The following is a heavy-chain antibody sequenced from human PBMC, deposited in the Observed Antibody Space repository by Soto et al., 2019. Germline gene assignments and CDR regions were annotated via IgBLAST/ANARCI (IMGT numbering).Heavy chain of an antibody. CDR3: ARKTAMGNFDY. CDR1: GGSISSSSYY. V-gene: IGHV4-39*01. Sequence: TSETLSLTCTVSGGSISSSSYYWGWIRQPPGKGLEWIGSIYYSGSTYYNPSLKSRVTISVDTSKNQFSLKLSSVTAADTAVYYCARKTAMGNFDYWGQGTLVTVSS. J-gene: IGHJ4*02. CDR2: IYYSGST. D-gene: IGHD5-18*01.